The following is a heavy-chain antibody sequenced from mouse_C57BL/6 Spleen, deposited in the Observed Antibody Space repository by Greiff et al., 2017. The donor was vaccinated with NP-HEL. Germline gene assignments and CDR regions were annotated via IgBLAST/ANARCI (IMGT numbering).Heavy chain of an antibody. CDR2: INPSNGGT. CDR3: ASEFYDGHFDY. J-gene: IGHJ2*01. Sequence: VQLQQPGTELVKPGASVKLSCKASGYTFTSYWMHWVTQRPGQGLEWIGNINPSNGGTNYNEKFKSKAKLTVDKSSSTAYMQLSSLTSEDSAVYYCASEFYDGHFDYWGQGTTLTVSS. CDR1: GYTFTSYW. V-gene: IGHV1-53*01. D-gene: IGHD2-3*01.